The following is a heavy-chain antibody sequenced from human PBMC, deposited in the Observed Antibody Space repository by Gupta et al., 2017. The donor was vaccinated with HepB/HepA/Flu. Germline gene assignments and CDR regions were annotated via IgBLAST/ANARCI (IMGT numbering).Heavy chain of an antibody. D-gene: IGHD6-13*01. CDR2: ISSSGSTI. V-gene: IGHV3-48*03. Sequence: EVQLVESGGGLVQPGGSVRLSCDASGVTLGSYEMQWAPPAPGKGLEWVSYISSSGSTIKYADSVKGRFTISRDNAKNSLFLQMNSLRAEDTAIYYCARDARAASGSPLAFDYWGHGTLVTVSS. CDR3: ARDARAASGSPLAFDY. J-gene: IGHJ4*01. CDR1: GVTLGSYE.